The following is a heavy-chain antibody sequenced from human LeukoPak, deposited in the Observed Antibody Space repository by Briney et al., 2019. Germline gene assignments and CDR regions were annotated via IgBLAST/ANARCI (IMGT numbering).Heavy chain of an antibody. CDR3: AKDPLTTVTTQDGY. CDR1: GFIFSSYA. J-gene: IGHJ4*02. CDR2: ISDSGGST. Sequence: GGSLRLSCAASGFIFSSYAMSWVRQAPGKGLEWVSAISDSGGSTYYADSVKGRFTISRDNSKNTLYLQMNSLRAEDTAVYYCAKDPLTTVTTQDGYWGQGTLVTVSS. V-gene: IGHV3-23*01. D-gene: IGHD4-17*01.